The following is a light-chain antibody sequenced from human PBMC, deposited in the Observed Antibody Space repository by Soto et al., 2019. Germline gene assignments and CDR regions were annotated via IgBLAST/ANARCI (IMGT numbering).Light chain of an antibody. Sequence: QSALTQPASVSGSPGQSITISCTGTSSDVGGYKYVSWYQQHPGQAPKLIIYDVNNRPSGGSNRFSGSKSGNTASLTISGLQAEDEADYYCSSYTSSSTWVFGGGTKVTVL. CDR2: DVN. J-gene: IGLJ3*02. CDR1: SSDVGGYKY. V-gene: IGLV2-14*03. CDR3: SSYTSSSTWV.